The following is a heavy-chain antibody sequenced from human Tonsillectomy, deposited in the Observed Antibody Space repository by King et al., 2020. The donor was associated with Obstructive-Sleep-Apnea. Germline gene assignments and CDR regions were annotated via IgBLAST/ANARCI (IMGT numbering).Heavy chain of an antibody. Sequence: VQLVESGGGLVQPGRSLRLSCAASGFTFDDYAMHWVRRAPGKGLEWVSGISWNSGSIGYADSVKGRFTISRDNAKNSLYLQMNSLRAEDTALYYCAKGQVAVASPEDYWGQGTLVTVSS. CDR2: ISWNSGSI. V-gene: IGHV3-9*01. D-gene: IGHD6-19*01. CDR3: AKGQVAVASPEDY. CDR1: GFTFDDYA. J-gene: IGHJ4*02.